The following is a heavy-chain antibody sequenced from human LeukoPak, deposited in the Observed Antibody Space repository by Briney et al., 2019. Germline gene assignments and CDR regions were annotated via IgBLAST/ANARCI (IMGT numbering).Heavy chain of an antibody. CDR2: ISGGDDST. D-gene: IGHD3-3*01. J-gene: IGHJ3*02. CDR1: GFTSKNYG. CDR3: AKDSPILTI. Sequence: GGSLRLSCAVSGFTSKNYGMSWVRQAPGKGLEWVSAISGGDDSTYYADSVKGRFTISRDNSKNTLYLQMNSLRAEDTAVFYCAKDSPILTIWGQGTMVTVSS. V-gene: IGHV3-23*01.